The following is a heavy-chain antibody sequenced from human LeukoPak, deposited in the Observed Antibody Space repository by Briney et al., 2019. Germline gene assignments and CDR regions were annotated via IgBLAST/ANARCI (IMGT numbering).Heavy chain of an antibody. CDR2: INHSGST. J-gene: IGHJ4*02. CDR1: GGSFCGYY. D-gene: IGHD3-22*01. CDR3: ARGARGTMIVVGNFDY. V-gene: IGHV4-34*01. Sequence: SETLSLTCAVYGGSFCGYYWSWIRQPPGKGLEWIGEINHSGSTNYNPSLKSRVTISVDTSENQFSLKLSSVTAADTAVYYCARGARGTMIVVGNFDYWGQGTLVTVSS.